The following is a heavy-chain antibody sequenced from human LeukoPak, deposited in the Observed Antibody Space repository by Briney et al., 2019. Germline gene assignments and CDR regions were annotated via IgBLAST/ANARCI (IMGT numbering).Heavy chain of an antibody. CDR2: ISGSGGST. CDR3: AKAGSYGFSDDAFDI. CDR1: GFTFSDYW. Sequence: QSGGSLRLSCVASGFTFSDYWLSWVRQAPGKGLEWVSAISGSGGSTYYADSVKGRFTISRDNSKNTLYLQMNSLRAEDTAVYYCAKAGSYGFSDDAFDIWGQGTMVTVSS. J-gene: IGHJ3*02. V-gene: IGHV3-23*01. D-gene: IGHD5-18*01.